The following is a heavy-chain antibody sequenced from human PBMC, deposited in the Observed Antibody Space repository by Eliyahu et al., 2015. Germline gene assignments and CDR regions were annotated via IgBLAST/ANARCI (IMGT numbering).Heavy chain of an antibody. D-gene: IGHD1-26*01. Sequence: EVQLVESGGGLIQPGGSLRLXCAASGFTVRSHYMSWVRQPPGKGLEWVSLINSGGNTYYADSVKGRFTISRDNSKNTLYLQMNSLRAEDTAVYYCARDSYSEAVDVWGQGTTVTVSS. V-gene: IGHV3-53*01. CDR2: INSGGNT. CDR3: ARDSYSEAVDV. CDR1: GFTVRSHY. J-gene: IGHJ6*02.